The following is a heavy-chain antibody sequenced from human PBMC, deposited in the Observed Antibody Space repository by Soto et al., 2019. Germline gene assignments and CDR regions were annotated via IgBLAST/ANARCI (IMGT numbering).Heavy chain of an antibody. Sequence: PGGSLRLSCVASGFTFENYAMGWVRQAPGKGLEWVSAISGSGGTTYYSDSVKGRFTISRDNSKNTVYLQMNDLRVEDAAEYFCAKDSWAIFGVPAGEYYAMDVWGQGTTVTVS. CDR3: AKDSWAIFGVPAGEYYAMDV. CDR1: GFTFENYA. J-gene: IGHJ6*02. D-gene: IGHD3-3*01. CDR2: ISGSGGTT. V-gene: IGHV3-23*01.